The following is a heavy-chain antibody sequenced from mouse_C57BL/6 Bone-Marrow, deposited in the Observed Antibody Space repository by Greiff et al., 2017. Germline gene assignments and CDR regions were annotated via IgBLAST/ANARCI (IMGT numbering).Heavy chain of an antibody. D-gene: IGHD1-1*01. CDR1: GFNFNNTY. J-gene: IGHJ3*01. V-gene: IGHV14-3*01. CDR2: IDPANGNT. Sequence: EVQLQQSVAELVRPGASVKLSCAASGFNFNNTYMHWVRQRPEQGLEWIGRIDPANGNTKSAPEFQGKATITTDTSSNTAYLQLSSLTSEDTAIYYCANTTVAPCAYWGQGTLVTVSA. CDR3: ANTTVAPCAY.